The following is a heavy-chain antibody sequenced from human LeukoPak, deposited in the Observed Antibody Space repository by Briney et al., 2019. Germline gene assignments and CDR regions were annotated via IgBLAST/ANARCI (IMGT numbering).Heavy chain of an antibody. Sequence: ASVKVSCKASGYTFTGYYMHWVRQAPGQGLEWMGWINPNSGGTNYAQKFQGRVTMTRDTSISTAYMELRRLRSDDTAVYYCARDSYYSSSSFGFDYWGQGTLVTVSS. V-gene: IGHV1-2*02. CDR2: INPNSGGT. CDR1: GYTFTGYY. CDR3: ARDSYYSSSSFGFDY. D-gene: IGHD6-6*01. J-gene: IGHJ4*02.